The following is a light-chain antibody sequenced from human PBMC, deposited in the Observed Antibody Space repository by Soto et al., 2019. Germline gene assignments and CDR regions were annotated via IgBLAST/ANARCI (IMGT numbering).Light chain of an antibody. CDR1: QSVSSN. J-gene: IGKJ1*01. Sequence: EIVMTQSPATLSVSPGERATLSCRASQSVSSNLAWYQQKPGQAPSLLIYGASTRATGIPARFSGSGSGTEVTLTISSLQSEDFAVYYCQQYNNWPPWTFGHGTKVEIK. CDR3: QQYNNWPPWT. V-gene: IGKV3-15*01. CDR2: GAS.